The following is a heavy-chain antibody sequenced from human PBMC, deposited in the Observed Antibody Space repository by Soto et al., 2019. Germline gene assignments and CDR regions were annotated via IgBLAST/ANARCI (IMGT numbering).Heavy chain of an antibody. CDR2: IIPIFGTA. D-gene: IGHD4-17*01. Sequence: WASVKVSCKASGGTFSSYAISWVRQAPGQGLEWMGGIIPIFGTANYAQKFQGRVTITADESTSTAYMELSSLRSEDTAVYYCARDPSTVFYGMDVWGQGTTVTVSS. J-gene: IGHJ6*02. CDR3: ARDPSTVFYGMDV. V-gene: IGHV1-69*13. CDR1: GGTFSSYA.